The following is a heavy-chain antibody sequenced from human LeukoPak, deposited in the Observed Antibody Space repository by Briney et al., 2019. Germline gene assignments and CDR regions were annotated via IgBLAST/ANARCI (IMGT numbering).Heavy chain of an antibody. CDR3: ASLIYGDYSY. Sequence: PGGSLRLSCAASGFTFSDHYMDWVRQAPGKGLGWVGRTRNKANSYTTEYAASVKGRFTISRDDSKNSLYLQMNSLKTEDTAVHYCASLIYGDYSYWGQGTLVTVSS. D-gene: IGHD4-17*01. CDR2: TRNKANSYTT. J-gene: IGHJ4*02. V-gene: IGHV3-72*01. CDR1: GFTFSDHY.